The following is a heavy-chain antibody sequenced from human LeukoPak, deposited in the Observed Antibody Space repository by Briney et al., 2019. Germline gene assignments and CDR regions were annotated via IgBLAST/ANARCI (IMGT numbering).Heavy chain of an antibody. CDR3: ASNPYYYDSSGYVDY. V-gene: IGHV4-30-2*01. CDR2: IYHSGST. Sequence: PSETLSLTCTVSGGSISSGGYYWSWIRQPPGKGLEWIGYIYHSGSTYYNPSLKSRVTISVGRSKNQFSLKLSSVTAADTAVYYCASNPYYYDSSGYVDYWGQGTLVTVSS. J-gene: IGHJ4*02. CDR1: GGSISSGGYY. D-gene: IGHD3-22*01.